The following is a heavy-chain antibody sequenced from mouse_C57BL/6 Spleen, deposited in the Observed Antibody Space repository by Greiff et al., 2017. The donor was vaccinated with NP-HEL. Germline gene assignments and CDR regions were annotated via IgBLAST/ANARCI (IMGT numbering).Heavy chain of an antibody. CDR1: GYTFTDYY. D-gene: IGHD2-5*01. CDR3: ARGGYSNDFGY. V-gene: IGHV1-76*01. CDR2: IYPGSGNT. J-gene: IGHJ2*01. Sequence: QVQLQQSGAELVRPGASVKLSCKASGYTFTDYYINWVKQRPGQGLEWIARIYPGSGNTYYNEKFKGKATLTAEKSSSTAYMQLSSLTSEDSAVYFCARGGYSNDFGYWGQGTTLTVSS.